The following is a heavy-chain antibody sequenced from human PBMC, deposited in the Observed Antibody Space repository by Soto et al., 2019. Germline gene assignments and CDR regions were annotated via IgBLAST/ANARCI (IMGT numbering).Heavy chain of an antibody. CDR1: GFTFDDYA. CDR2: ISWNSGTI. D-gene: IGHD2-15*01. J-gene: IGHJ4*02. Sequence: SLRLSCTASGFTFDDYAMHWVRQAPGKGLEWVSGISWNSGTIGYADSVKGRFTISRDNAKNSLYLQMNSLRAEDTALYYCAKAFLVATTVSDFYYWGQGTLVTVSS. V-gene: IGHV3-9*01. CDR3: AKAFLVATTVSDFYY.